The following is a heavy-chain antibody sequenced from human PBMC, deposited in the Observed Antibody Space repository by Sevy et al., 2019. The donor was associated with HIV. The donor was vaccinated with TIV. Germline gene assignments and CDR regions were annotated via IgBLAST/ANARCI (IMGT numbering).Heavy chain of an antibody. V-gene: IGHV4-4*02. Sequence: SETLSLTCAVSGGSIRSVYWWHWVRQPPGKGLEWIGEIYHRGYTNYNPSLKSRVTISVDNFKNQLSLNLYSVTAADTAVYYCARGGETPRGFDPWGQGSLVTVSS. D-gene: IGHD3-16*01. J-gene: IGHJ5*02. CDR3: ARGGETPRGFDP. CDR1: GGSIRSVYW. CDR2: IYHRGYT.